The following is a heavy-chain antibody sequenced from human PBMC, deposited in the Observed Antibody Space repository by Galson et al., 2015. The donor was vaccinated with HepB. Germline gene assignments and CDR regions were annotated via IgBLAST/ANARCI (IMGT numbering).Heavy chain of an antibody. Sequence: SLRLSCAASGFTFSNAWMSWVRQAPGKGLEWVGRIKSKTDGGTTDYAAPVKGRFTISRDDSKNTLYLQMNSLKTEDTAVYYCTTVIVVVPAAMGYWYYGMDVWGQGTTVTVSS. V-gene: IGHV3-15*01. CDR3: TTVIVVVPAAMGYWYYGMDV. CDR2: IKSKTDGGTT. CDR1: GFTFSNAW. J-gene: IGHJ6*02. D-gene: IGHD2-2*01.